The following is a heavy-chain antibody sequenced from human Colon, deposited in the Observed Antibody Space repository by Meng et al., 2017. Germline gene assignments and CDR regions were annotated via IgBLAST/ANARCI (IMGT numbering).Heavy chain of an antibody. CDR2: IYYSGTT. CDR3: ARDRVPGKY. CDR1: GGSVSSGTYY. Sequence: QVQRRESGRGLLGPSETLSLTCTVSGGSVSSGTYYWSWIRQPPGKGLEWIVCIYYSGTTNYNPSLKSRVTISVDTSKNQFSLKLSSVTPADTAVYFCARDRVPGKYWGQGTLVTVSS. J-gene: IGHJ4*02. V-gene: IGHV4-61*01. D-gene: IGHD1-14*01.